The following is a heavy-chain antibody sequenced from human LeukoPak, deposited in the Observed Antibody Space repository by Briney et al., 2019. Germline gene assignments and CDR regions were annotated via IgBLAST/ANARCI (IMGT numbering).Heavy chain of an antibody. CDR2: INHSGST. Sequence: SETLSLTCAVYGGSFSGYYWSWIRQPPGKGLEWIGEINHSGSTNYNPSLKSRVTISVDTSKNQFSLKLSSVTAADTAVYYCARSWGGYYPKALRINWFDPWGQGTLGTVSS. D-gene: IGHD3-3*01. V-gene: IGHV4-34*01. J-gene: IGHJ5*02. CDR3: ARSWGGYYPKALRINWFDP. CDR1: GGSFSGYY.